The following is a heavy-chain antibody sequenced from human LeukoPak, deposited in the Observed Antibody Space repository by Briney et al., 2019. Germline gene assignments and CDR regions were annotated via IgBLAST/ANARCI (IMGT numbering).Heavy chain of an antibody. CDR2: INHSGST. Sequence: KPSETLSLTFAVYGXSFSGYYWSWIRQPPGKGLEWIGEINHSGSTNYNPSLKSRVTISVDTSKNQFSLKLSSVTAADTAVYYCARLGAAAGLTIDYWGQGTLVTVSS. J-gene: IGHJ4*01. V-gene: IGHV4-34*01. D-gene: IGHD6-13*01. CDR3: ARLGAAAGLTIDY. CDR1: GXSFSGYY.